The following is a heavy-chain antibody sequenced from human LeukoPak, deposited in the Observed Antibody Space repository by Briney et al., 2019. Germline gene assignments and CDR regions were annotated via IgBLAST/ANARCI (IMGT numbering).Heavy chain of an antibody. CDR3: ARDSCSGGSCYLYYYYYMDV. CDR1: GGSISSSSYY. J-gene: IGHJ6*03. V-gene: IGHV4-39*07. Sequence: SETLSLTCTVSGGSISSSSYYWGWIRQPPGKGLEWIGSIYYSGSTYYNPSLKSRVTISVDTSKNQFSLKLSSVTAADTAVYYCARDSCSGGSCYLYYYYYMDVWGKGTTVTVSS. CDR2: IYYSGST. D-gene: IGHD2-15*01.